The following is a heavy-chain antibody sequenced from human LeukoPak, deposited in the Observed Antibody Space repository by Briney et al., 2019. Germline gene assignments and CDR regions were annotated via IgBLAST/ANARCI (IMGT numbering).Heavy chain of an antibody. J-gene: IGHJ4*02. V-gene: IGHV3-74*01. Sequence: GGSLRLSCATSGFAFSNYWMHWVRQAPGKGLVWDSHITSDGSSTFYADSVKGRSTISRDNAKNTLYLQMNSLRAEDTAVYYCAGDSVAVAGDFDYWGQGTLVTVSS. CDR3: AGDSVAVAGDFDY. CDR1: GFAFSNYW. CDR2: ITSDGSST. D-gene: IGHD6-19*01.